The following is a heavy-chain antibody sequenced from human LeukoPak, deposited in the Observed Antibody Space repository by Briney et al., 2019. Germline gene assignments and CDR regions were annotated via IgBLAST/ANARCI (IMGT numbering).Heavy chain of an antibody. J-gene: IGHJ6*02. CDR2: ISGFSGDT. D-gene: IGHD3-16*01. V-gene: IGHV1-18*01. Sequence: ASVKVSCKASGYTSTRTGISWVRQAPGQGLEWMGWISGFSGDTSYAQKVQGRVNMTTDTSTSTAYMELRSLRSDDTAVYYCARDRVHFDYVWGTAGGMDVWGQGTTVTVSS. CDR3: ARDRVHFDYVWGTAGGMDV. CDR1: GYTSTRTG.